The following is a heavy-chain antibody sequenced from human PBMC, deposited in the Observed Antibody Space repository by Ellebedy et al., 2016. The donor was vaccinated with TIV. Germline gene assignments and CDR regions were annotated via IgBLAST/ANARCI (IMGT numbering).Heavy chain of an antibody. CDR2: INPNTGAT. CDR1: GYSFSAYY. V-gene: IGHV1-2*02. D-gene: IGHD3-10*01. CDR3: ARGLWFGVLLYLDH. J-gene: IGHJ4*02. Sequence: AASVKVSCKASGYSFSAYYIHWVRQAPGQGLEWMAWINPNTGATKYAQSFQGRVTLTTDTSISTAYVELGGPTADDTALYFCARGLWFGVLLYLDHWGQGTLITVSS.